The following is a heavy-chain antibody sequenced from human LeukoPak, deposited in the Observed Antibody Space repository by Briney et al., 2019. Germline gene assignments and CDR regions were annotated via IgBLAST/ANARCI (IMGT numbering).Heavy chain of an antibody. Sequence: PGGSLRLSCAASGFTFSSYWMSWVRQAPGKGLEWVANIKQDGSEKYYVDSVKGRFTISRDNAKNSLYLQMNSLRAEDTAVYYCARDSNPVKLDGYTLDYWGQGTLVTVSS. J-gene: IGHJ4*02. D-gene: IGHD5-24*01. CDR2: IKQDGSEK. CDR1: GFTFSSYW. CDR3: ARDSNPVKLDGYTLDY. V-gene: IGHV3-7*01.